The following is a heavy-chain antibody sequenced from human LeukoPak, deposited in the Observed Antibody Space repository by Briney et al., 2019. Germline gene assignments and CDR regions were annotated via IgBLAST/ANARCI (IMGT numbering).Heavy chain of an antibody. J-gene: IGHJ4*02. D-gene: IGHD5-12*01. V-gene: IGHV3-33*01. CDR1: GFTFSSYG. CDR2: IWYDGSNK. CDR3: ARDLGIVAFDY. Sequence: PGRSLRLSCAASGFTFSSYGMHWVGQAPGKGLEWVAVIWYDGSNKYYADSVKGRFTISRDNSKNTLYLQMNSLRAEDTAVYYCARDLGIVAFDYWGQGTLVTVSS.